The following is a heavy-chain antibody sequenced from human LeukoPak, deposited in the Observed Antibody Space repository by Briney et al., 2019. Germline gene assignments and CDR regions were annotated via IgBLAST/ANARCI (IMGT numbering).Heavy chain of an antibody. V-gene: IGHV3-11*01. D-gene: IGHD2-2*02. J-gene: IGHJ6*02. CDR2: ISSSGSTI. CDR1: GFTFSDYY. CDR3: ARYCSSTSCYNDYYYYGMDV. Sequence: GGSLRLSCAASGFTFSDYYMSWIRQAPGKGLEWVSYISSSGSTIYYADSVKGRFTISRDNAKNSLYLQMNGLRAEDAAVYYCARYCSSTSCYNDYYYYGMDVWGQGTTVTVSS.